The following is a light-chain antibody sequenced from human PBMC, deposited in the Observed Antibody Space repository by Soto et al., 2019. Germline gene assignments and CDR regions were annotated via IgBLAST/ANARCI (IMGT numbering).Light chain of an antibody. CDR1: QNINDL. J-gene: IGKJ3*01. CDR3: QQYNNRPFT. CDR2: KAS. V-gene: IGKV1-5*03. Sequence: DIQMTQSPSTLSASVGDRVTITCRASQNINDLLAWYQQKPGKAPNLLIYKASSLESGVPARFSGSGSGTEFTLTISSLQSEDFAVYYCQQYNNRPFTFGPGTKVDIK.